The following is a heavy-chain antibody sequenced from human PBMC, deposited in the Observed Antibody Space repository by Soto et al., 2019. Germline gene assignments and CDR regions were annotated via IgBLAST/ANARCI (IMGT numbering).Heavy chain of an antibody. V-gene: IGHV1-69*06. CDR3: ARDVGAWGGAAANLAPFDY. CDR1: GGTFSSYA. J-gene: IGHJ4*02. Sequence: SVKVSCKASGGTFSSYAISWVRQAPGQGLEWMGGIIPIFGTANYAQKFQGRVTVTADKSTSTAYMELSSLRSEDTAVYYCARDVGAWGGAAANLAPFDYWGQGTLVTVSS. CDR2: IIPIFGTA. D-gene: IGHD6-13*01.